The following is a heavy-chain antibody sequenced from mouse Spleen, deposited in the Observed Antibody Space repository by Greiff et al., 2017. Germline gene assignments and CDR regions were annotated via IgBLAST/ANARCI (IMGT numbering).Heavy chain of an antibody. V-gene: IGHV14-4*01. CDR1: GFNIKDDY. D-gene: IGHD2-3*01. CDR2: IDPENGDT. CDR3: TIYDGYYADY. J-gene: IGHJ2*01. Sequence: DVKLVESGAELVRPGASVKLSCTASGFNIKDDYMHWVKQRPEQGLEWIGWIDPENGDTEYASKFQGKATITADTSSNTAYLQLSSLTSEDTAVYYCTIYDGYYADYWGQGTTLTVSS.